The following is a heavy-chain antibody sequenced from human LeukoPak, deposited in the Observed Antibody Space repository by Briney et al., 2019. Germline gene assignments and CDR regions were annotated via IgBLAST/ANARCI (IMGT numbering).Heavy chain of an antibody. Sequence: PRGSLRLSCAASGFTFSDYYMSWLRQALGKGLEWVSYISSSSSYTNYADSVKGRFTISRDNAKNSPYLQMNSLRAEDTAVYYCARDRGYCSGGSCYPKNFDYWGQGTLVTVSS. J-gene: IGHJ4*02. V-gene: IGHV3-11*06. D-gene: IGHD2-15*01. CDR3: ARDRGYCSGGSCYPKNFDY. CDR1: GFTFSDYY. CDR2: ISSSSSYT.